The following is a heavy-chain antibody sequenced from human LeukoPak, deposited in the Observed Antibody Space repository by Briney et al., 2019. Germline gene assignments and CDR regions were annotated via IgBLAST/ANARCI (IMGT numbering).Heavy chain of an antibody. J-gene: IGHJ6*03. Sequence: GGSLRLSCAASGFTFSSYWMSWVRQAPGKGLEWVANIKQDGSEKYYVDSVKGRFTISRDNAKNSLYLQMNSLRAEDTAVYYCARVYHHDYYDFWSGESYYYYYYYMDVWGKGTTVTVSS. CDR1: GFTFSSYW. D-gene: IGHD3-3*01. CDR2: IKQDGSEK. V-gene: IGHV3-7*01. CDR3: ARVYHHDYYDFWSGESYYYYYYYMDV.